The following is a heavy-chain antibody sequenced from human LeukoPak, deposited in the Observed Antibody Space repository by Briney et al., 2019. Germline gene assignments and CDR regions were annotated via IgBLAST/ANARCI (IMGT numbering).Heavy chain of an antibody. Sequence: GGSLRLSCAASGFTFSSYGMHWVRQAPGKGLEWVSYISSSSSTIYYADSVKGRFTISRDNAKNSLYLQMNSLRAEDTAVYYCARGFGYFDYWGQGTLVTVSS. CDR1: GFTFSSYG. D-gene: IGHD3-10*01. CDR2: ISSSSSTI. J-gene: IGHJ4*02. V-gene: IGHV3-48*04. CDR3: ARGFGYFDY.